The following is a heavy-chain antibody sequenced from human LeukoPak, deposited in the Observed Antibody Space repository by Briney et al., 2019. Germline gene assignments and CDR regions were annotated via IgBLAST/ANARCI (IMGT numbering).Heavy chain of an antibody. Sequence: GGSLRLSCAASGFTFSCYWMHWVRQAPGKGLMWVSRINIGVSDTLYADSVKGRFTISRDNAKNTLYLQMNSLRAEDTAVYYCARGMATVTGPFDSWGQGTLVTVSS. CDR3: ARGMATVTGPFDS. V-gene: IGHV3-74*01. J-gene: IGHJ4*02. CDR1: GFTFSCYW. CDR2: INIGVSDT. D-gene: IGHD4-17*01.